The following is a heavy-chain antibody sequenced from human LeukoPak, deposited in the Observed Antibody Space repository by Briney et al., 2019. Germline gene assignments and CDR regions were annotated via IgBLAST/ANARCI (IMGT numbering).Heavy chain of an antibody. CDR2: IDPNSDNI. D-gene: IGHD5-18*01. V-gene: IGHV1-2*06. J-gene: IGHJ4*02. CDR3: ARSAYNYGYVYFDH. Sequence: GASVKVSCKASGYTFTGCFIHYVRQAPGQGLERMGRIDPNSDNIRYSETFKDRVTMTRDTSTNTAYMELSWLRSDDTAVYYCARSAYNYGYVYFDHWGQGTLVIVSS. CDR1: GYTFTGCF.